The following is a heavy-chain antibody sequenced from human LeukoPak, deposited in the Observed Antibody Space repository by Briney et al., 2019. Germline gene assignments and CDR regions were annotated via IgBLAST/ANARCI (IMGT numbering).Heavy chain of an antibody. J-gene: IGHJ4*02. CDR2: INPISGGT. V-gene: IGHV1-2*06. CDR3: ARYCSSTSCYSDY. D-gene: IGHD2-2*01. CDR1: GYTFTGYY. Sequence: ASVKVSCKASGYTFTGYYMHWVRQAPGQGLEYMGRINPISGGTVYAQKFQGRVTMTRDTSITTAYMELTRLTSDDTALYYCARYCSSTSCYSDYWGQGTLVTVSS.